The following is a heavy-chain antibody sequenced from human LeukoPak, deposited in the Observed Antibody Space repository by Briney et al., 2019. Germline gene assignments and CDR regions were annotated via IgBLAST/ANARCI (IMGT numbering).Heavy chain of an antibody. J-gene: IGHJ4*02. D-gene: IGHD3-22*01. CDR2: INHSGST. V-gene: IGHV4-34*01. CDR3: ARRRNYYDSSGYYSHYFDY. Sequence: SETLSLTCAVYGGSFSAYYWSWIRQSPVKGLEWIGQINHSGSTNYNPSLKSRVTISVDTSKKQFSLKLSSVTAADTAVYYCARRRNYYDSSGYYSHYFDYWGQGTLVTVSS. CDR1: GGSFSAYY.